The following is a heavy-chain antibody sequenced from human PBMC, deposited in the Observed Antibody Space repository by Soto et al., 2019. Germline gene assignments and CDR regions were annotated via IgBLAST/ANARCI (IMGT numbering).Heavy chain of an antibody. Sequence: ASVKVSCKASGYTFTSYDINWVRQATGQGLEWMGWMNPNSGNTGYAQKFQGRVTMTRNTSISTAYMELSSLRSEDTAVYYCARVGYSGYDYYYYYYMDVWGKGTTVTVSS. CDR1: GYTFTSYD. D-gene: IGHD5-12*01. V-gene: IGHV1-8*01. J-gene: IGHJ6*03. CDR3: ARVGYSGYDYYYYYYMDV. CDR2: MNPNSGNT.